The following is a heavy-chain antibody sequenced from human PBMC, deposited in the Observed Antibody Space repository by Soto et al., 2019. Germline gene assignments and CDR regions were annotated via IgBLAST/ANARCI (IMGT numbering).Heavy chain of an antibody. V-gene: IGHV4-39*01. D-gene: IGHD6-19*01. Sequence: PSETLSLTCTVSGGSISSSIYYWGWIRHPPGKGLEWIGSIYYSGSTYYNPSLKSRVTISVDTSKNQFSLKLSSVTAADTAVYYCARKLEAAVAATNWFDPWGQGTMVTV. CDR1: GGSISSSIYY. J-gene: IGHJ5*02. CDR3: ARKLEAAVAATNWFDP. CDR2: IYYSGST.